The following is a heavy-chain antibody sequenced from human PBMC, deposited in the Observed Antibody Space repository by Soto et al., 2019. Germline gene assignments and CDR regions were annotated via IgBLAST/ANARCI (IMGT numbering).Heavy chain of an antibody. J-gene: IGHJ6*02. Sequence: QVQLVESGGGVVQPGRSLRLSCAGSGFIFSSYGMHCVRQAPGKGLEWVAVISNDGTNKYYADSVKGRFTISRDQSKNTLYLQMNSLRREDTAVYYCARPRRDFYYYFGMDVWGQGATVTVTS. D-gene: IGHD6-6*01. CDR2: ISNDGTNK. CDR1: GFIFSSYG. V-gene: IGHV3-30*03. CDR3: ARPRRDFYYYFGMDV.